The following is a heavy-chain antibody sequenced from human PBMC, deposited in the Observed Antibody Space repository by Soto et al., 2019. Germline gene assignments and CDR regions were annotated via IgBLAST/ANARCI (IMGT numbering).Heavy chain of an antibody. D-gene: IGHD3-10*01. J-gene: IGHJ5*02. CDR1: GGYIISYY. Sequence: SETLSLTCTVFGGYIISYYWSWIREPPGKGLEWIGYIYYSGITKYSPSLRSRVTISVDTSKNQFSLKLSSVTAADTGVHYFARDSGSGSYSYNYFDPWGQGTLVTVS. CDR3: ARDSGSGSYSYNYFDP. CDR2: IYYSGIT. V-gene: IGHV4-59*01.